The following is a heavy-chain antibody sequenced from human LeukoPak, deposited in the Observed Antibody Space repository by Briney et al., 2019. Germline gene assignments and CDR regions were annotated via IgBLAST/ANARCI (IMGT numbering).Heavy chain of an antibody. Sequence: AGESLKISCKGSGYSFTSYWIGWVRQMPGKGLEWMGIIYPGDSDTRYSPSFQGQVTISADKSISTAYLQWSSLKASDTAMYYCARHGVSGITMEPYGMDVWGQGTTVTVSS. CDR2: IYPGDSDT. CDR1: GYSFTSYW. V-gene: IGHV5-51*01. D-gene: IGHD3-10*01. J-gene: IGHJ6*02. CDR3: ARHGVSGITMEPYGMDV.